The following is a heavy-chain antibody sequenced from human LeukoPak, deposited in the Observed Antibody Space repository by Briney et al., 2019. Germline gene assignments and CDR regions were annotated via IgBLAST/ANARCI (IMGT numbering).Heavy chain of an antibody. CDR3: ARDEKDY. V-gene: IGHV3-7*01. Sequence: GGSLRLSCAASGFTFSSHWMSWVRQAPGKGLEWVANIKQDGSEKYYVDSVKGRFTISRDNAKNSLSLQMNSLRAEDTAVYYCARDEKDYWGQGTLVTVSS. J-gene: IGHJ4*02. CDR2: IKQDGSEK. CDR1: GFTFSSHW.